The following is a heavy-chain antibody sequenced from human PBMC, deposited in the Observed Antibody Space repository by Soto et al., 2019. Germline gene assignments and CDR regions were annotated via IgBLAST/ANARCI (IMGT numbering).Heavy chain of an antibody. Sequence: GGSLRLSCAASGFTFSSYAMNWVRQAPGKGPEWVSHISVSGGTYYADSVKGRFTISRDNSKNTLFLQMNSLRAEDTAVYYCAKSLSTANSFDYWGQGPPVTVYS. V-gene: IGHV3-23*01. CDR1: GFTFSSYA. J-gene: IGHJ4*02. CDR2: ISVSGGT. CDR3: AKSLSTANSFDY.